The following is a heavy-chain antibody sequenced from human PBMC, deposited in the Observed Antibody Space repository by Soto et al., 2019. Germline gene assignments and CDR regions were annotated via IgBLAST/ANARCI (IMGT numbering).Heavy chain of an antibody. V-gene: IGHV4-30-4*01. D-gene: IGHD2-2*01. CDR1: GGSISSGDYY. J-gene: IGHJ4*02. Sequence: PSETLSLTCTVSGGSISSGDYYWSWIRQPPGKGLEWIGYIYYSGSTYYNPSLKSRVTISVDTSKNQFSLKLSSVTAADTAVYYWARERSTFPLFDDWGQGTLVTVAS. CDR3: ARERSTFPLFDD. CDR2: IYYSGST.